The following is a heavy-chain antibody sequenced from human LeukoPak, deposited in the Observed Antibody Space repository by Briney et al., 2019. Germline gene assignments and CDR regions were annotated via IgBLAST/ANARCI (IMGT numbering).Heavy chain of an antibody. J-gene: IGHJ6*02. CDR3: ARDQYYYDSSGYYLGPYYYYGMDV. D-gene: IGHD3-22*01. V-gene: IGHV3-7*01. CDR2: IKQDGSEK. Sequence: GRSLRLSCAASGFTFSSYWMSWVRQAPGKGLEWVANIKQDGSEKYYVDSVKGRFTISRDNAKNSLYLQMNSLRAEDTAVYYCARDQYYYDSSGYYLGPYYYYGMDVWGQGTTVTVSS. CDR1: GFTFSSYW.